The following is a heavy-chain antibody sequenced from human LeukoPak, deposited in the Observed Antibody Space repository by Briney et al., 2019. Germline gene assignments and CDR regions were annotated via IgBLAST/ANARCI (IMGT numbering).Heavy chain of an antibody. Sequence: GGSLRLSCAASGFTFSSYGMHWVRQAPGKGLEWVAFIRYDGSNKYYADSVKGRFTISRDNSKNTLYLQMNSLRAEDTAVYYCAKDRNYYDSSGYIDYWGQGTLVTVSS. J-gene: IGHJ4*02. CDR1: GFTFSSYG. CDR3: AKDRNYYDSSGYIDY. CDR2: IRYDGSNK. V-gene: IGHV3-30*02. D-gene: IGHD3-22*01.